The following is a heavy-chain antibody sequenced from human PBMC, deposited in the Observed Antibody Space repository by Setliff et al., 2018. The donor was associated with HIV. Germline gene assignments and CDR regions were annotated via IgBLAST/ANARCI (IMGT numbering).Heavy chain of an antibody. Sequence: GESLKISCKASGYSFTNYWIAWVRQMPGKGLEWMGIISADDSDTRYSPSFQGQVTLSADKSITTVYLQWNRLKATDTAIYYCARLSKFYDFWTPNYWGQGTLVTVPS. CDR1: GYSFTNYW. CDR2: ISADDSDT. CDR3: ARLSKFYDFWTPNY. V-gene: IGHV5-51*01. D-gene: IGHD3-3*01. J-gene: IGHJ4*02.